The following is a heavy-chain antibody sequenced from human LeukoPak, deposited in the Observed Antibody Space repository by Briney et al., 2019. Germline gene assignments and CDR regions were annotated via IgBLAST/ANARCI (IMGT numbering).Heavy chain of an antibody. CDR2: ISDRGSTT. CDR1: GFTFSSYW. V-gene: IGHV3-23*01. CDR3: AKEGFALGLFDP. Sequence: GGSLRLSCAASGFTFSSYWMSWVRQAPGKGLEWVSGISDRGSTTYYADSVKGRFTISRDNSKNTLYLQMNSLRAEDTAVYYCAKEGFALGLFDPWGQGTLVTVSS. J-gene: IGHJ5*02. D-gene: IGHD2-21*01.